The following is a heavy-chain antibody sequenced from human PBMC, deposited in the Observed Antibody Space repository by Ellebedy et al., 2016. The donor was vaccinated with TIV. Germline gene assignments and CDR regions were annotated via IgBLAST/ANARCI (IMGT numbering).Heavy chain of an antibody. CDR1: GGSITNYF. CDR2: ISYSGTT. CDR3: ERHSRNNYGYFAAPREYYYDY. Sequence: MPGGSLRLSCTVSGGSITNYFWSWIRQPPGKGLEWIAYISYSGTTDYNPSLKSRVTMSVNTSNNQFSLKFSSVTAADTAVYYCERHSRNNYGYFAAPREYYYDYWGQGTLVTVSS. V-gene: IGHV4-59*08. J-gene: IGHJ4*02. D-gene: IGHD5-18*01.